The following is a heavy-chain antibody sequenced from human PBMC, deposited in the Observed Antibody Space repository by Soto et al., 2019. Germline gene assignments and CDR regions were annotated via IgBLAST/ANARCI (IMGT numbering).Heavy chain of an antibody. V-gene: IGHV3-7*01. D-gene: IGHD6-13*01. J-gene: IGHJ6*02. CDR3: ARIASAGRGWDV. CDR1: GFTFSNYW. Sequence: EVQLVESGGGLVQPGGSLRLSCADFGFTFSNYWMSWVRQAPVKGLEWVGNIKQDGSEKNYVDSVKGRFTISRDNAKNSLYLQINSLRAEDTAVYYCARIASAGRGWDVWGQGTTVVASS. CDR2: IKQDGSEK.